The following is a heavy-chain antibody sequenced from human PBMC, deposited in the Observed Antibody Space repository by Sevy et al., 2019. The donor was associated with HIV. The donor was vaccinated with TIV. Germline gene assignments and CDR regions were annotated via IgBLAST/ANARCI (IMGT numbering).Heavy chain of an antibody. Sequence: GGSLRLSCAASGFTFSNYVMNWVRQTPGKGLEWVSSISGSGDNTYYADSVKGRFTISRDISYNTVTLQMSSLRAEDTAVYYCAKNENFWSGYVAMDVWGQGTTVTVSS. CDR3: AKNENFWSGYVAMDV. V-gene: IGHV3-23*01. CDR2: ISGSGDNT. J-gene: IGHJ6*02. CDR1: GFTFSNYV. D-gene: IGHD3-3*01.